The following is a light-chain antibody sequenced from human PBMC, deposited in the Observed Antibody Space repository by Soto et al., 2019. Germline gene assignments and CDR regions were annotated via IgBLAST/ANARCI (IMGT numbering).Light chain of an antibody. CDR3: QQYNNWPLT. CDR1: QSVSSN. J-gene: IGKJ4*01. CDR2: GAS. Sequence: EIVMTQSPATLSVSPGERATLSCRASQSVSSNLAWYQQKPGQAPRLLIYGASTRATGIPARFSGSGSGTEFTLTISSLQSEXXAVYYCQQYNNWPLTFGGGTKVEIK. V-gene: IGKV3D-15*01.